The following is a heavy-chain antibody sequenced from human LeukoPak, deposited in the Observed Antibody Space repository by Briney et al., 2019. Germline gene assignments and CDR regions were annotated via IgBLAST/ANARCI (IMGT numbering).Heavy chain of an antibody. D-gene: IGHD5-18*01. J-gene: IGHJ4*02. Sequence: SETLSLTCAVSGGSISSGGYYWSWIRQPPGKGLEWIGYIYYSGSTNYNPSLKSRVTISVDTSKDQFSLKLSSVTAADTAVYYCARVDTAMEPKFDYWGQGTLVTVSS. CDR2: IYYSGST. V-gene: IGHV4-61*08. CDR3: ARVDTAMEPKFDY. CDR1: GGSISSGGYY.